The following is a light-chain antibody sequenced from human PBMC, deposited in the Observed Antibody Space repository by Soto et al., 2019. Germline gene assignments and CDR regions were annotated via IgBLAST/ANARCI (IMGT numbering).Light chain of an antibody. CDR1: EGISNT. CDR2: SAS. J-gene: IGKJ3*01. V-gene: IGKV1-12*01. CDR3: QQATSFPFT. Sequence: DIQMTQSPSSVSASVGDRVTITCRASEGISNTLAWYQQKSGKAPKLLIYSASSLQSGVPSRFSGSGSATDFTLTITTLQPEDFATYYCQQATSFPFTFGPGTRVDI.